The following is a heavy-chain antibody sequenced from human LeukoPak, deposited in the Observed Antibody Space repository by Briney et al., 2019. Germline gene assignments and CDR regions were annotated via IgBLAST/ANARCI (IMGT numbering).Heavy chain of an antibody. CDR1: GNTFAGYY. Sequence: ASVRVSCKASGNTFAGYYVHWVRQAPGQGLEWMGWINTHNGATNYAQHFQGRVTMTTDTAVTTAYMDLDGLISDDAAVYFCARGPIGGLRKGFDIWGQGTLVTVSS. D-gene: IGHD1-26*01. CDR3: ARGPIGGLRKGFDI. CDR2: INTHNGAT. J-gene: IGHJ4*02. V-gene: IGHV1-2*02.